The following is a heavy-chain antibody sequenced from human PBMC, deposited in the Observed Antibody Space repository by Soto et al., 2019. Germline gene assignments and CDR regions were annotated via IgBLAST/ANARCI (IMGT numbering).Heavy chain of an antibody. CDR2: FAPEDGET. D-gene: IGHD1-26*01. J-gene: IGHJ4*02. V-gene: IGHV1-24*01. CDR3: ATPLWGATAFDY. CDR1: GYTLTELS. Sequence: QVQLVQSGAEVKKPGASVKVSCKVSGYTLTELSMHWVRQAPGKGLEWMGGFAPEDGETIYAQQFQGRVTMTEDTSTDTAYMELSSLRSEDAAVYYCATPLWGATAFDYWGQGTLVTVSS.